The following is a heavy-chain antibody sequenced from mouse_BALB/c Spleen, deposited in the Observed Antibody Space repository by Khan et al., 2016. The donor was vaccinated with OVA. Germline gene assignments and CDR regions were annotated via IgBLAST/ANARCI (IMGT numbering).Heavy chain of an antibody. CDR2: ITYSGST. V-gene: IGHV3-2*02. CDR3: AVGNCYGYAMDY. Sequence: VQLQESGPGLVKPSPSLSLTCTVTGYSITSNYAWYWIRQFPGNKLEWMGYITYSGSTNYNPSFKSRTSFTRDTSYNQFYLQLKSVTTEDEATEYCAVGNCYGYAMDYWGQGTSITVSS. D-gene: IGHD1-1*01. J-gene: IGHJ4*01. CDR1: GYSITSNYA.